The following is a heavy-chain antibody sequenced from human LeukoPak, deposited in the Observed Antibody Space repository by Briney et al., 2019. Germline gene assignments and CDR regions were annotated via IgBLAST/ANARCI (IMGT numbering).Heavy chain of an antibody. CDR2: ITGSSDKT. CDR3: AKDLSSSWQIDY. J-gene: IGHJ4*02. Sequence: GGSLRLSCAVSGFTLSSYAMNWVRQAPGKGLEWVSGITGSSDKTFYADSVKGRFTIFRDSSKNTMHLQINSLRGEDSAIYYCAKDLSSSWQIDYWGQGTLVTVSS. D-gene: IGHD6-13*01. CDR1: GFTLSSYA. V-gene: IGHV3-23*01.